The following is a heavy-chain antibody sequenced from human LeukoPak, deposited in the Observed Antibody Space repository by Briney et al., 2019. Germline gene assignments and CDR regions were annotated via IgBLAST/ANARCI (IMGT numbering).Heavy chain of an antibody. J-gene: IGHJ4*02. D-gene: IGHD5-18*01. V-gene: IGHV3-33*08. CDR3: ARETAMVPDY. Sequence: GRSLRLSCATSGFTLSGYGMHWVRQTPGKGLEWVAVIWYDGSNKYYADSVKGRFTISRDDSKNTLYLRMNSLRAEDTAVYYCARETAMVPDYWGQGTLVTVSS. CDR1: GFTLSGYG. CDR2: IWYDGSNK.